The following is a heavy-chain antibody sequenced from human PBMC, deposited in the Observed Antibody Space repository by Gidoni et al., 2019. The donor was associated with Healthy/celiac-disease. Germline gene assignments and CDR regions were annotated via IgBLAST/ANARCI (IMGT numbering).Heavy chain of an antibody. V-gene: IGHV4-39*07. Sequence: QLQLQESGPGLVKPSETLSLTCTVSGGSIISSSYYWGWIRQPPGKGLEWIGSIYYSGSTYYNPSLKSRVTISVDTSKNQFSLKLSSVTAADTAVYYCARDGVVVRGVWGMDVWGQGTTVTVSS. CDR1: GGSIISSSYY. D-gene: IGHD2-2*01. J-gene: IGHJ6*02. CDR3: ARDGVVVRGVWGMDV. CDR2: IYYSGST.